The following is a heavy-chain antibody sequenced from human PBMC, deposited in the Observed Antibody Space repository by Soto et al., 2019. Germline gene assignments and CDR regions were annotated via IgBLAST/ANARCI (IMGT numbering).Heavy chain of an antibody. V-gene: IGHV1-2*02. J-gene: IGHJ3*02. CDR1: GYPVTAYY. CDR3: ARGGGVGVAGSAAFDM. Sequence: QLHLVQSGAVVKKPGASVTVSCSASGYPVTAYYMHWVRQAPGRGLEWMGGINPATGAAKYTQTFQGRVTMTRDTSTSTVFMELSGLTFEDTAVCYCARGGGVGVAGSAAFDMWGQGTLVTVSS. D-gene: IGHD3-3*01. CDR2: INPATGAA.